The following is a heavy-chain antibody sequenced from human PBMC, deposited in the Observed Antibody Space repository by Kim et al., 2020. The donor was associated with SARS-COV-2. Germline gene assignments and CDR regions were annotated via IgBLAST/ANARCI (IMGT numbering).Heavy chain of an antibody. D-gene: IGHD4-17*01. CDR2: IGTAGDT. J-gene: IGHJ3*02. V-gene: IGHV3-13*01. CDR1: GFTFSSYD. Sequence: GGSLRLSCAASGFTFSSYDMHWVRQATGKGLEWVSAIGTAGDTNYPGSVKGRFTISRENAKNSLYLQMNSLRAGDTAVYYCARARGRTTVVTGPNAFDIWGQGTMVTVSS. CDR3: ARARGRTTVVTGPNAFDI.